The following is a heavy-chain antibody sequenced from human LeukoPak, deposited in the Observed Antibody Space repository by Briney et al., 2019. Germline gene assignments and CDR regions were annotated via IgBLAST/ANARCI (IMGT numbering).Heavy chain of an antibody. Sequence: SENLSLTCTVSGGSISTFYWSWIRQPPGKGLEWIGYIYYSGSTNDNPSLKSRVTISVDTSMNQFSLKLNSVTAADTAVYYCARVGSYAFDIWGQGTVVTVSP. CDR1: GGSISTFY. CDR2: IYYSGST. CDR3: ARVGSYAFDI. V-gene: IGHV4-59*01. J-gene: IGHJ3*02.